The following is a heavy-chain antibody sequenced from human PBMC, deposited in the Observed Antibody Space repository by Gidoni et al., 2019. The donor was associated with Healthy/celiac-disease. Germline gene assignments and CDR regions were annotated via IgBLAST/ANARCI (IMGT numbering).Heavy chain of an antibody. V-gene: IGHV4-59*01. CDR3: ARGYHATGLPPYWYFDL. D-gene: IGHD4-17*01. Sequence: QVQLQESGPGLVKPSETLSLPCTDPGGSLSRYYWRWIRQPPGKGLEWIGDIYYSGSTNKKPSLKSRVTISVDTSKNQFSLKLSSVTAADTAVYYCARGYHATGLPPYWYFDLWGRGTLVTVSS. J-gene: IGHJ2*01. CDR2: IYYSGST. CDR1: GGSLSRYY.